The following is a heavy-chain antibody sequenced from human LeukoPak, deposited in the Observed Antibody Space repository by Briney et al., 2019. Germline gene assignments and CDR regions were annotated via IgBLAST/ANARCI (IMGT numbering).Heavy chain of an antibody. J-gene: IGHJ3*02. Sequence: GESLKISCKGSGFSFTSYWISWVRQKPGKGLEWMGRIDPSDSSTNYSPSLQGHVTISADKSIITASPQWSSLKASDTAMYYCARQRGVGALDMWGQGTLVTVSS. CDR1: GFSFTSYW. CDR2: IDPSDSST. CDR3: ARQRGVGALDM. V-gene: IGHV5-10-1*01.